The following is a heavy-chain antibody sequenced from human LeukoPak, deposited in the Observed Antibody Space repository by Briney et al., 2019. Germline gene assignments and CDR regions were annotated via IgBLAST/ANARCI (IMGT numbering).Heavy chain of an antibody. Sequence: PSQTLSLTCTVSGGSISSGSYYWGWIRQPPGKGLEWIGSIYYSGSTYYNPSLKSRVTISVDTSKNQFSLKLSSVTAADTAVYYCARVDTAMVFYYYYYMDVWGKGTTVTVSS. CDR1: GGSISSGSYY. D-gene: IGHD5-18*01. J-gene: IGHJ6*03. CDR3: ARVDTAMVFYYYYYMDV. V-gene: IGHV4-39*07. CDR2: IYYSGST.